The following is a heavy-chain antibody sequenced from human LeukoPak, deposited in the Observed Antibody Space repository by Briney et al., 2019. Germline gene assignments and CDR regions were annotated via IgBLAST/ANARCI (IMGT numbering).Heavy chain of an antibody. CDR2: IKSKTDGGTT. V-gene: IGHV3-15*01. Sequence: GGSLRLSCAASGFTFSNAWMSWVRQAPGKGLEWVGRIKSKTDGGTTDYAAPVKGRFTISRDDSKNTLYLQMNSLKTEDTAVYYCTTDRYGSGSYSDYYYYYGMDVWGQGTTVTVSS. CDR3: TTDRYGSGSYSDYYYYYGMDV. CDR1: GFTFSNAW. D-gene: IGHD3-10*01. J-gene: IGHJ6*02.